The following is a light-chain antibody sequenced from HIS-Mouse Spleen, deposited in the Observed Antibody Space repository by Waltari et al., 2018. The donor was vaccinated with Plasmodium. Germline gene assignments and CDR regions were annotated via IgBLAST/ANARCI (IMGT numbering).Light chain of an antibody. J-gene: IGLJ2*01. CDR2: EDS. V-gene: IGLV3-10*01. Sequence: SYQLTQPPPVPVSPGQTAHTTCSGDALPTKYAYSYHQKSGQAPVLVSYEDSKRPSGIPERFSGSSSGTMATLTISGAQVEDEADYYCYSTDSSGNHRNVVFGGGTKLTVL. CDR1: ALPTKY. CDR3: YSTDSSGNHRNVV.